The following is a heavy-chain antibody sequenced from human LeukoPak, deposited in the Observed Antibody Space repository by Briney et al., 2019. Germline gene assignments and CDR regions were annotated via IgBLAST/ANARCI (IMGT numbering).Heavy chain of an antibody. J-gene: IGHJ4*02. CDR2: IRCSGGST. D-gene: IGHD3-9*01. CDR3: AKVPKYYDILTGYSYYFDY. CDR1: GFTFSSYA. Sequence: GGSLRLSCAASGFTFSSYAMSWVRQAPGKGLEWVSSIRCSGGSTYYAYSVKGRFTISRDNSKNTLYLQMNSLRAADTAVYYCAKVPKYYDILTGYSYYFDYWGQGTLVTVSS. V-gene: IGHV3-23*01.